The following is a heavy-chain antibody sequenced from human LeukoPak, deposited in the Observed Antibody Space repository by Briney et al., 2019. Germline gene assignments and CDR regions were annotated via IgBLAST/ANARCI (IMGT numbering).Heavy chain of an antibody. CDR1: GGTFSSYA. CDR2: IIPIFGTA. J-gene: IGHJ4*02. CDR3: ASRKTRSSTSCYFY. D-gene: IGHD2-2*01. Sequence: ASVKVSCKASGGTFSSYAISWVRQAPGQGLEWMGGIIPIFGTANYAQKFQGRVTITADESTSTAYMEPSSLRSEETAVYYCASRKTRSSTSCYFYWGQGTLVTVSS. V-gene: IGHV1-69*13.